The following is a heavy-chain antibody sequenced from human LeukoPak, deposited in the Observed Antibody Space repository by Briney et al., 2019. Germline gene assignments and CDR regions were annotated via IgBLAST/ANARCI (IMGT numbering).Heavy chain of an antibody. J-gene: IGHJ4*02. D-gene: IGHD2-15*01. Sequence: GESLKISCKGSGYSFTSYWIGWVRQMPGKGLEWMGIIYPGDSDARYGPSFQGQVTISADKSISTAYLQWSSLKASDTAMYYCARLRYCSSGSCYGLDYWGQGTLVTVSS. CDR1: GYSFTSYW. CDR2: IYPGDSDA. CDR3: ARLRYCSSGSCYGLDY. V-gene: IGHV5-51*01.